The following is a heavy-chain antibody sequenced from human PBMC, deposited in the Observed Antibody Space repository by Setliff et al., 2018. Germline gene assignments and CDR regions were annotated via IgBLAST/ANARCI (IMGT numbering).Heavy chain of an antibody. V-gene: IGHV4-34*01. D-gene: IGHD1-26*01. CDR2: INHSGST. Sequence: TSETLSLTCAVYGGSFSDYHWSWIRQPPGKGLEWIGEINHSGSTNYNPSLKSRVTISVDTSKNQFSLKLTSVTAADTAVYYCARVPPKDSGSFYWDAFDIWGQGTMVTVS. J-gene: IGHJ3*02. CDR3: ARVPPKDSGSFYWDAFDI. CDR1: GGSFSDYH.